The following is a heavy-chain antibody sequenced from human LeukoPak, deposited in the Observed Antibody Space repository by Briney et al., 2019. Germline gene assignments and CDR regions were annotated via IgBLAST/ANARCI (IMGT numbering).Heavy chain of an antibody. CDR3: ARDRYYYDSSGLGFYY. J-gene: IGHJ4*02. D-gene: IGHD3-22*01. CDR2: INPSGGST. V-gene: IGHV1-46*01. CDR1: GYTFTSYY. Sequence: ASVKVSCKASGYTFTSYYMHWVRQAPGQGLEWMGIINPSGGSTSYAQKFQGRVTMTRDTSTSTVYMELSSLRSEDTAVYYCARDRYYYDSSGLGFYYWGQGTLVTVSS.